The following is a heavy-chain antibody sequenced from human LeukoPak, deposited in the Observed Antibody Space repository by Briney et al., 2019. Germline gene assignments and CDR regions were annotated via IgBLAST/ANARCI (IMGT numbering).Heavy chain of an antibody. V-gene: IGHV3-7*01. Sequence: QPGGSLRLSCAASGFTFSSYWMSWVRQAPGKGLEWVANIKQDGSEKYYVDSVKGRFTISRDNAKNSLYLQMNSLRAEDTAVYYCARDRYYDFWSGYPGGFDPWGQGTLVTVSS. CDR3: ARDRYYDFWSGYPGGFDP. D-gene: IGHD3-3*01. CDR2: IKQDGSEK. J-gene: IGHJ5*02. CDR1: GFTFSSYW.